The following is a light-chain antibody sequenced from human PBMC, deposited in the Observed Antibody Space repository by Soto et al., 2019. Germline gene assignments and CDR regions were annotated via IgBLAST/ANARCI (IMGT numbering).Light chain of an antibody. CDR2: SNN. CDR3: AAWYASLSGRGVV. J-gene: IGLJ2*01. CDR1: SSNIGSNY. Sequence: QSVLTQPPSASGTPGQRVTISCSGSSSNIGSNYVYWYQQLPGTAPKLLIYSNNQRPSGVPDRFSGSKSGTSASLAISGLRSEDEADYYCAAWYASLSGRGVVFGGGTKLTVL. V-gene: IGLV1-47*02.